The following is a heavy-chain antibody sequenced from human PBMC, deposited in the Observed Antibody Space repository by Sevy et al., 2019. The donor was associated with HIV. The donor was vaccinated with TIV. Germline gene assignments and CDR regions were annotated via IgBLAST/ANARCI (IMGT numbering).Heavy chain of an antibody. Sequence: GGSLRLSCAASGFTFSSHWMQWVRQAPGKGLVWVSRLNYDGSYTNYADSVKGRFTISRDNAKSTQYLQMNSLRAEDTALYYCARSKVGVGDAFDIWGQGTMVTVSS. D-gene: IGHD3-16*01. V-gene: IGHV3-74*01. CDR3: ARSKVGVGDAFDI. CDR2: LNYDGSYT. J-gene: IGHJ3*02. CDR1: GFTFSSHW.